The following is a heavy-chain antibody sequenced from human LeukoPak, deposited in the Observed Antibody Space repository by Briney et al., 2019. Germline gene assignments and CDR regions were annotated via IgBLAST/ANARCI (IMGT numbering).Heavy chain of an antibody. V-gene: IGHV4-59*08. CDR2: IYYSGST. D-gene: IGHD3-3*01. CDR1: GGSISSYY. CDR3: ARGYYDFWSGYYEEYYYYGMDV. Sequence: PSETLSLTCTVSGGSISSYYWSWIRQPPGKGLEWIGYIYYSGSTNYNPSLKSRVTISVDTSKNQFSLKLSSVTAADTAVYYCARGYYDFWSGYYEEYYYYGMDVWGQGTTVTVSS. J-gene: IGHJ6*02.